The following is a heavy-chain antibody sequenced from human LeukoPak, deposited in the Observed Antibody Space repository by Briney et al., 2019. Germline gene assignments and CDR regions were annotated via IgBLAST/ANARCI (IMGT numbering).Heavy chain of an antibody. Sequence: SQTLSLTCTVSGGSISSGGYYWSWIRQHPGKGLEWIGYIYYSGSTYYNPSLKSRVTISVDTSKNQLSLKLSSVTAADTAVYYCARDKYCSSTSCYTPGWFDPWGQGTLVTVSS. CDR3: ARDKYCSSTSCYTPGWFDP. CDR1: GGSISSGGYY. D-gene: IGHD2-2*02. CDR2: IYYSGST. V-gene: IGHV4-31*03. J-gene: IGHJ5*02.